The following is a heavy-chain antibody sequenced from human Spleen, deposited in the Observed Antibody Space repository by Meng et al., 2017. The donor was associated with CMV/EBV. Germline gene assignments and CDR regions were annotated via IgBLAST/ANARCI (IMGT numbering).Heavy chain of an antibody. J-gene: IGHJ4*02. CDR2: ISWNSASI. Sequence: SLKISCAASGFNFGDYAMHWVRQDPGKGLEWVAGISWNSASIAYGDSVKGRFTISRDNAENTLYLEMNSLRVEDSAVYYCARGGYRSDYYDSTGYSIWGQGILVTVSS. CDR1: GFNFGDYA. CDR3: ARGGYRSDYYDSTGYSI. V-gene: IGHV3-9*01. D-gene: IGHD3-22*01.